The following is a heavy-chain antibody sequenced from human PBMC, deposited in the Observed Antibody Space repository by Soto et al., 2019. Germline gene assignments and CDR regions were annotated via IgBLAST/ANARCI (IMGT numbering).Heavy chain of an antibody. V-gene: IGHV4-31*03. CDR2: IYYSGST. Sequence: QVQLQESGPGLVKPSQTLSLTCTVSGGSISSGGYYWSWIRQHPGKSLEWIGYIYYSGSTYYNPSLKSRVTLTVDTSKNQFTLNLSSVTAADTAVYYCARDFLLSTNYYGSGAGGVVGMDVWGQGTTVTVSS. CDR1: GGSISSGGYY. CDR3: ARDFLLSTNYYGSGAGGVVGMDV. D-gene: IGHD3-10*01. J-gene: IGHJ6*02.